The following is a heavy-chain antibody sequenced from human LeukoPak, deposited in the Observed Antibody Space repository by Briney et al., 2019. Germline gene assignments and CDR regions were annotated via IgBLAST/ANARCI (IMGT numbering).Heavy chain of an antibody. CDR1: GGSISSYY. J-gene: IGHJ5*02. V-gene: IGHV4-59*01. CDR3: ARDFGLRYSSGMYNWFDP. Sequence: SETLSLTCTVSGGSISSYYWSWIRQPPGKGLEWIGYIYYSGSTNYNPSLKSRVTISVDTSKNQFSLKLSSVTAADTAVYYCARDFGLRYSSGMYNWFDPWGQGTLVTVSS. D-gene: IGHD6-19*01. CDR2: IYYSGST.